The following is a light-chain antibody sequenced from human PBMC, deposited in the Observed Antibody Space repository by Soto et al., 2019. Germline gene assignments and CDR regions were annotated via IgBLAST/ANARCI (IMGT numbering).Light chain of an antibody. CDR1: QDISNF. J-gene: IGKJ1*01. V-gene: IGKV1-16*02. Sequence: DVQMTHSPSLLSAAVGDRVIITCRASQDISNFLACIQQKPGKPTKSLIYAASSLQNGVTSKFTGSGYGTDFTPTISSLEPEDFATYYCQQDYSYPRTFGHGTKVEIK. CDR3: QQDYSYPRT. CDR2: AAS.